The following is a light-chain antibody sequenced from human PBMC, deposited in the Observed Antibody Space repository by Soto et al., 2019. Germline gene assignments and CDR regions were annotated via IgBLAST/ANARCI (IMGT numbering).Light chain of an antibody. CDR2: DVS. CDR1: SSDVGSYNY. Sequence: QSALTQPRSVSGSPGESVTISCSGTSSDVGSYNYVSWYQQYPGKAPKVMIYDVSERPSEVPVRFSGSKSGNTASLTISGLQAEDEAEYYCSSYTTRSIPVFGGGTKLTVL. J-gene: IGLJ2*01. V-gene: IGLV2-11*01. CDR3: SSYTTRSIPV.